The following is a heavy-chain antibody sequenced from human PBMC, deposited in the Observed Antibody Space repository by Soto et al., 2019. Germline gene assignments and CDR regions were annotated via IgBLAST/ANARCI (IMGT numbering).Heavy chain of an antibody. Sequence: GGSLRLSCAASGFTFNTYTMNWVRQTPGQGLEWVASISSSGTFISYADSVKGRFTISRDNAKNSLHLQMSSLRGEDTAVYFCARDSSGPSGYNLYDPWGQGTLVTVSS. D-gene: IGHD5-12*01. CDR2: ISSSGTFI. CDR3: ARDSSGPSGYNLYDP. V-gene: IGHV3-21*01. CDR1: GFTFNTYT. J-gene: IGHJ5*02.